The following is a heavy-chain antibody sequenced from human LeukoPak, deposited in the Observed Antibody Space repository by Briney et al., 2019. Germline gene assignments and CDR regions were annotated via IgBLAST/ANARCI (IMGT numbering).Heavy chain of an antibody. CDR1: GYTFSGTGWY. V-gene: IGHV1-2*02. J-gene: IGHJ4*02. CDR2: IYPNNGAT. D-gene: IGHD3-10*01. CDR3: ARDGPAQMVDFDY. Sequence: ASVKVSCKASGYTFSGTGWYLYWLRQAPGQGLECMGWIYPNNGATAYAQKFQGRVVMTRDTSITTAYMELSRLRPDDTAVYYCARDGPAQMVDFDYWGQGTLVTVSS.